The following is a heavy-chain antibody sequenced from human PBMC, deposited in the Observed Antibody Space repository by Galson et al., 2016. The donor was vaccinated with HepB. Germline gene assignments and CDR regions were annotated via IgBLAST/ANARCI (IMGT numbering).Heavy chain of an antibody. Sequence: TLSLTCTVSGGSISSVDYNWNWIRQPAGRGLEWIGRIYNSGSANYNPSLKSRVAVSVDTSKNQFFLKLNSVTAADTAVYYCVRGTFQLLWVFDCWGQGPRSPAPQ. V-gene: IGHV4-61*02. CDR3: VRGTFQLLWVFDC. D-gene: IGHD4-23*01. J-gene: IGHJ4*02. CDR2: IYNSGSA. CDR1: GGSISSVDYN.